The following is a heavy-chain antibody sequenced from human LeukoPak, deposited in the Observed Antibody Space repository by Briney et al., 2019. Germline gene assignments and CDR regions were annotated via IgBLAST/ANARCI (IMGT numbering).Heavy chain of an antibody. Sequence: GGSLRLSCAASGFTFDDYTMHWVRQAPGKGLEWVSLISWDGGSTYYADSVKGRFTISRDNSKNSLYLQMNSLRTEDTALYYCAKAKLDGDDYGDYYYGMDVWGQGTTVTVSS. CDR1: GFTFDDYT. J-gene: IGHJ6*02. D-gene: IGHD4-17*01. CDR2: ISWDGGST. V-gene: IGHV3-43*01. CDR3: AKAKLDGDDYGDYYYGMDV.